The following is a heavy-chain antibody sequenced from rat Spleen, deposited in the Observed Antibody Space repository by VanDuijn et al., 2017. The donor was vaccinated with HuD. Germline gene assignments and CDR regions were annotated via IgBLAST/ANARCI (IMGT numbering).Heavy chain of an antibody. CDR2: MRYDGDT. CDR3: TRSDVYYGLFDY. Sequence: QVQLKESGPGLVQPSQTLSLTCTVSGFSLTSYGVSWVRQPPGKGLEWMGRMRYDGDTYYNSALKSRLSISRDTSKNQVFLKINSLQTEDTAIYYCTRSDVYYGLFDYWGQGVMVTVSS. D-gene: IGHD1-6*01. CDR1: GFSLTSYG. J-gene: IGHJ2*01. V-gene: IGHV2-63*01.